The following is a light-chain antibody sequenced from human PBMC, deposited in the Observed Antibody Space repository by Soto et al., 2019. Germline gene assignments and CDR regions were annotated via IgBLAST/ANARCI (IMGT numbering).Light chain of an antibody. CDR3: ISYTVSRSYV. V-gene: IGLV2-14*01. Sequence: QSALTQPASVSGSPGQSITISCSGTSSDIGTYDHVAWFQQFPGKTPKLMIYSVSNRPLGVSYRFSGSKSGNTASLTISGLQAEDEADYYCISYTVSRSYVFGTGTKLTVL. J-gene: IGLJ1*01. CDR2: SVS. CDR1: SSDIGTYDH.